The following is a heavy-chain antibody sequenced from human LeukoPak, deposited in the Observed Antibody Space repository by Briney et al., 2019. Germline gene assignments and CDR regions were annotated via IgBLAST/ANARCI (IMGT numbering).Heavy chain of an antibody. CDR2: IFYSGST. D-gene: IGHD3-22*01. CDR1: GGSISSRNW. Sequence: SETLSLTCAVSGGSISSRNWWSWVRQPPGKALEWIGNIFYSGSTYYSPSLKSRVTISLDTSRNQFSLKLNSVTAADTAVYYCAKSNGYGLIDIWGQGTMVTVSS. V-gene: IGHV4-4*02. J-gene: IGHJ3*02. CDR3: AKSNGYGLIDI.